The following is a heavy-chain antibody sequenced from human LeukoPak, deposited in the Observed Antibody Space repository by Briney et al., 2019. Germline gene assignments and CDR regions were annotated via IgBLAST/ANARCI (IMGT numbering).Heavy chain of an antibody. J-gene: IGHJ4*02. D-gene: IGHD3-22*01. V-gene: IGHV5-51*01. CDR3: ARHGTTYYYDSSGYYQDY. CDR2: IYPGDSDT. CDR1: GYSFTSYW. Sequence: GESLQISCKGSGYSFTSYWIGWVRQMPGKGLEWMGIIYPGDSDTRYSPSFQGQVTISADKSISTAYLQWSSLKASDTAMYYCARHGTTYYYDSSGYYQDYWGQGTLVPVSS.